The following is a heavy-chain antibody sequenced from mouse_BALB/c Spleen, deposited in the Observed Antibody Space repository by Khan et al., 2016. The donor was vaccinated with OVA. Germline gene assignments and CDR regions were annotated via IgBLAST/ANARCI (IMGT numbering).Heavy chain of an antibody. D-gene: IGHD2-14*01. J-gene: IGHJ3*01. Sequence: EVQLQESGPSLVKPSQTLSLTCSVTGDSITTGYWNWIRKFPGNKLEYMGYIIYIGYTYYNPSLKSRISITRHTSNNQYYLQLNSVTDEDTATYXCARSTYRYAFVYWGQGTLVTVSA. V-gene: IGHV3-8*02. CDR2: IIYIGYT. CDR3: ARSTYRYAFVY. CDR1: GDSITTGY.